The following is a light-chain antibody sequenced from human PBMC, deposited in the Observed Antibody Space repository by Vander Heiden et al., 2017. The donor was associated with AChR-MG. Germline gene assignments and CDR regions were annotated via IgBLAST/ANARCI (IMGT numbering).Light chain of an antibody. CDR2: EGS. Sequence: QSALTQPASVSGSPGQSITICCTGTRSYVGSYNPVSWYQQHPGKARKLMIYEGSKRPSGVSNRFSGSKSGNTASLTISGLKAEDEADYYCCSYAGSSTWVFGGGTKLTVL. CDR3: CSYAGSSTWV. J-gene: IGLJ3*02. V-gene: IGLV2-23*01. CDR1: RSYVGSYNP.